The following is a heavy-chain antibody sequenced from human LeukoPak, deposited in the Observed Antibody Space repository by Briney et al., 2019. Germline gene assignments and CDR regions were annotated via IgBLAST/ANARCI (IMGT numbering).Heavy chain of an antibody. Sequence: SQTLPLTCAISGDSVSSNSAAWNWLRQSPSRGLEWLGRSYYRYKWFNDYAVSVQSRITINPDTSKNQFSLQLNSVTAEDTAVYYCTRFNSNTKWFDPWGQGTLVTVSS. CDR2: SYYRYKWFN. J-gene: IGHJ5*02. CDR1: GDSVSSNSAA. CDR3: TRFNSNTKWFDP. V-gene: IGHV6-1*01. D-gene: IGHD3-3*01.